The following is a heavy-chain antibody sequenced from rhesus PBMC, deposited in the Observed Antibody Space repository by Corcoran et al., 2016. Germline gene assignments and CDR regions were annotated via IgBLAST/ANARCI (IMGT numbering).Heavy chain of an antibody. J-gene: IGHJ4*01. D-gene: IGHD3-28*01. CDR1: GGSFSRYW. V-gene: IGHV4-160*01. CDR2: IDGSWRST. Sequence: QVQLQESGPGLVKPSETLSLTCAVSGGSFSRYWWGWIRQPPGKGLEWIGSIDGSWRSTEYNPSLKRRATISRDTSKNQCARKLSSVTAADTAVYYCTMRDSGYYIQFDYWGQGVLVTVSA. CDR3: TMRDSGYYIQFDY.